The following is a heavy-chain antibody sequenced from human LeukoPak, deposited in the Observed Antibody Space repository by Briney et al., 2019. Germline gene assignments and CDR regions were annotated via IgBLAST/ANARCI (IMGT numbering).Heavy chain of an antibody. CDR2: INHSGST. V-gene: IGHV4-34*01. CDR3: ARVYYYDSSGYYYGDAFDI. CDR1: GGSFSGYY. Sequence: SETLSLTCAVYGGSFSGYYWSWIRQPPGKGLEWIGEINHSGSTNYNPSLKSRVTISVDTSKNQFSLKLSSVTAADTAVYYCARVYYYDSSGYYYGDAFDIWGQGTMVTVSS. D-gene: IGHD3-22*01. J-gene: IGHJ3*02.